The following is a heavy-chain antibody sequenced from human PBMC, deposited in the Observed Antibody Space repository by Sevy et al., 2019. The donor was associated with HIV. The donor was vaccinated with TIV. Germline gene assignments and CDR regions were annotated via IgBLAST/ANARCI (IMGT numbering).Heavy chain of an antibody. J-gene: IGHJ6*02. V-gene: IGHV3-30*18. D-gene: IGHD5-12*01. CDR3: AKDLMGNSYNYDYYYYYGMDV. CDR2: ISYDGSNK. Sequence: GGCLRLSCAASGFTFSSYGMHWVRQAPGKGLEWVAVISYDGSNKYYADSVKGRFTISRDNSKNTLYLQMNSPRAEDTAVYCCAKDLMGNSYNYDYYYYYGMDVWGQGTTVHVSS. CDR1: GFTFSSYG.